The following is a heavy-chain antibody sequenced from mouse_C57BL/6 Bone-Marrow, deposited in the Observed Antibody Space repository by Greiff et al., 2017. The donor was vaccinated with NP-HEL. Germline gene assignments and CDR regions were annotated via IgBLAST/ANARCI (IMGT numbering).Heavy chain of an antibody. CDR3: ARRYRGLYYYAMDY. Sequence: EVMLVESGGGLVKPGGSLKLSCAASGFTFSDYGMHWVRQAPEKGLAWVAYISSGSSTIYYADTVKGRFTISRDHAKNTLFLQMTSLRSEETAMYYCARRYRGLYYYAMDYWGQGTSVTVSS. D-gene: IGHD2-12*01. V-gene: IGHV5-17*01. CDR2: ISSGSSTI. J-gene: IGHJ4*01. CDR1: GFTFSDYG.